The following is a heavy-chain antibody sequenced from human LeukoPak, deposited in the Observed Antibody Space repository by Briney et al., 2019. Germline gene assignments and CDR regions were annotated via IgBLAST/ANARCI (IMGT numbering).Heavy chain of an antibody. D-gene: IGHD6-13*01. CDR3: ARGYSSSWYVMVGWFDP. CDR2: IYYSGST. CDR1: GGSLSSYY. V-gene: IGHV4-59*01. J-gene: IGHJ5*02. Sequence: PSETLSLTCTVSGGSLSSYYWSWIRQPPGKGLEWIGYIYYSGSTNYNPSLKSRVTISVDTSKNQFSLKLSSVTAADTAVYYCARGYSSSWYVMVGWFDPWGQGTLVTVSS.